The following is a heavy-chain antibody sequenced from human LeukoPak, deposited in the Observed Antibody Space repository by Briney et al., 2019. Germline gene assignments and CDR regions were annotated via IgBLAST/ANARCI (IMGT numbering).Heavy chain of an antibody. J-gene: IGHJ4*02. CDR2: ITGDGGDT. CDR3: AKGPRLNSGYHPDS. D-gene: IGHD3-22*01. V-gene: IGHV3-23*01. Sequence: PGGSLRLSCAASGFTVSSYAMTWVRQAPGKGLEWVATITGDGGDTYYADSVQGRFTISRDISKNTVFLRMNSLRAEDTAIYFCAKGPRLNSGYHPDSWGQGTLVTVSS. CDR1: GFTVSSYA.